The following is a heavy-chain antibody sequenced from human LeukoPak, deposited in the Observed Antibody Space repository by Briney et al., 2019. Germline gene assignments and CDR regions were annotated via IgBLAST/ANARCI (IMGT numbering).Heavy chain of an antibody. D-gene: IGHD6-19*01. Sequence: GGSLRLSCAASGFTFSSYAMSWVRQAPGKGLEWVSAISGSGGSTYYADSVKGRFTISRDNSKNTLYLQMNSLRAEDTAVYYCASGYSSGRYYGNWFDPWGQGTLVTVSS. V-gene: IGHV3-23*01. CDR2: ISGSGGST. J-gene: IGHJ5*02. CDR1: GFTFSSYA. CDR3: ASGYSSGRYYGNWFDP.